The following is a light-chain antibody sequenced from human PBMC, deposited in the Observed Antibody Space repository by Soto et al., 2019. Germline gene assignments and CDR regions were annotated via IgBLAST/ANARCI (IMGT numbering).Light chain of an antibody. CDR1: QSVSSN. CDR3: QQYGNFPYT. J-gene: IGKJ2*01. CDR2: AAS. Sequence: EIVMTQSPATLSVSPGERATLSCRASQSVSSNLAWYQQKPGQAPRVLIYAASTRATGIPDRFSGSGSGTEFTLTISSLHSEDFAVYYCQQYGNFPYTFGPGTKVQIK. V-gene: IGKV3-15*01.